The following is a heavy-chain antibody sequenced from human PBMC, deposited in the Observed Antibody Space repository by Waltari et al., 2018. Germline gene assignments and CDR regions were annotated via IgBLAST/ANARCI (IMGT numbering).Heavy chain of an antibody. J-gene: IGHJ3*02. CDR2: INPSGGST. V-gene: IGHV1-46*01. CDR1: GYTFTSYY. Sequence: QVQLVQSGAEVKKPGASVKVSCKASGYTFTSYYMHWVRQAPGQGLEWMGIINPSGGSTSYEQKFQGRVTMTRDTSTSTVYMELSSLRSEDTAVYYCARAGGSVVIASTGYAFDIWGQGTMVTVSS. D-gene: IGHD2-21*01. CDR3: ARAGGSVVIASTGYAFDI.